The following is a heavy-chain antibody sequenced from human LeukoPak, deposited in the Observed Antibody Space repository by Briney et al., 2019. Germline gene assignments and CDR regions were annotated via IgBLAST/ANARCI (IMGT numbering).Heavy chain of an antibody. J-gene: IGHJ5*02. CDR1: GGSINSSSYY. D-gene: IGHD4-17*01. Sequence: PSETLSLTCTVSGGSINSSSYYWGWIRQPPGKGLEWIGSIFYSGNTYDNPSLKSRVTISVDTSKNQFSLKLNSVTAADTAVYYCARHFPTVTTSPRWFDPWGQGTLVTVSS. V-gene: IGHV4-39*01. CDR2: IFYSGNT. CDR3: ARHFPTVTTSPRWFDP.